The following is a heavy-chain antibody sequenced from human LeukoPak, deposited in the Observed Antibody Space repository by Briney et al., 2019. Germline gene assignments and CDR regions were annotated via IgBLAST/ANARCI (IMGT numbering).Heavy chain of an antibody. J-gene: IGHJ6*02. CDR1: GFPFSSYW. CDR2: ISSSSSYI. CDR3: ARDDRYCSSTSCQPSLYGMDV. V-gene: IGHV3-21*01. Sequence: GGSLRLSCVASGFPFSSYWMTWVRQAPGKGLEWVSSISSSSSYIYYADSVKGRFTISRDNAKNSLYLQMSSLRAEDTAVYYCARDDRYCSSTSCQPSLYGMDVWGQGTKVTVSS. D-gene: IGHD2-2*01.